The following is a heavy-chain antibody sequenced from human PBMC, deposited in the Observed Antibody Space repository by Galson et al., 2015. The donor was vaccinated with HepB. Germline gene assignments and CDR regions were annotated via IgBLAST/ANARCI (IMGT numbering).Heavy chain of an antibody. J-gene: IGHJ4*02. D-gene: IGHD6-19*01. CDR3: ATGESSGWGCDY. V-gene: IGHV1-24*01. Sequence: SVKVSCKVSGYTLTELSMHWVRQAPGKGLEWMGGFDPEDGETIYAQKFQGRVTMTEDTSTDTAYMELSSLRSEDTAVYYCATGESSGWGCDYWGQGTLVAVSS. CDR1: GYTLTELS. CDR2: FDPEDGET.